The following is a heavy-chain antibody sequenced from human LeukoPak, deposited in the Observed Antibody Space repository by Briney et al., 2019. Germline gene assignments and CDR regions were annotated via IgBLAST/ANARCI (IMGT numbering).Heavy chain of an antibody. CDR2: IYYSGST. J-gene: IGHJ6*03. D-gene: IGHD3-10*02. CDR1: GGSISSSSYY. Sequence: SETLSLTCTVSGGSISSSSYYWGWIRQPPGKGLEWIGSIYYSGSTYYNPSLKSRVTISVDTSKNQFSLKLSSVTAADTAVYYCARGGIYYDRYYYYYMDVWGKGTTVTISS. V-gene: IGHV4-39*07. CDR3: ARGGIYYDRYYYYYMDV.